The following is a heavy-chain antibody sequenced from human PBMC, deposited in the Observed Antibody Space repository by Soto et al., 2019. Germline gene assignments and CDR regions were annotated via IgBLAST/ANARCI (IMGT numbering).Heavy chain of an antibody. D-gene: IGHD6-13*01. V-gene: IGHV4-59*01. CDR2: IYYSGST. J-gene: IGHJ6*02. CDR3: ARGEGYSSSWYGFTDYYYYYGMDV. Sequence: SETLSLTCTVSGGSISSYYWSWIRQPPGKGLEWIGYIYYSGSTNYNPSLKSRVTISVDTSKNQFSLKLSSVTAADTAVYYCARGEGYSSSWYGFTDYYYYYGMDVWGQGTTVTVSS. CDR1: GGSISSYY.